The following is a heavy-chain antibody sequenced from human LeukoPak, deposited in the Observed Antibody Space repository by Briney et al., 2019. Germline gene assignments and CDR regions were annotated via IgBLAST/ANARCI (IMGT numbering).Heavy chain of an antibody. CDR1: GFTFSSYA. CDR2: ISSNGGST. J-gene: IGHJ5*02. D-gene: IGHD6-19*01. Sequence: GGSLRLSCAASGFTFSSYAMHWVRQAPGKGLEYVSAISSNGGSTYYANSVKGRFTISRDNSKNTLYLQMGSLRAEDMAVYYCARGPHGPYSSGWHNWFDPWGQGTLVTVSS. CDR3: ARGPHGPYSSGWHNWFDP. V-gene: IGHV3-64*01.